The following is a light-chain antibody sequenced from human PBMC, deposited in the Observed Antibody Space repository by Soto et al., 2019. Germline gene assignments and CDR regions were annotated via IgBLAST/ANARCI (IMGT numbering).Light chain of an antibody. CDR1: GSDGGSSYP. Sequence: QSVLTQPASVSGSPGQSITISCTGMGSDGGSSYPVSWYRHHPGTAPTVIIYEGIKRPSGVSPRFSASKSGNMASLTISGLQAEDEADYYCCSYAGSSTWVFGGGTKVTVL. CDR2: EGI. CDR3: CSYAGSSTWV. J-gene: IGLJ3*02. V-gene: IGLV2-23*01.